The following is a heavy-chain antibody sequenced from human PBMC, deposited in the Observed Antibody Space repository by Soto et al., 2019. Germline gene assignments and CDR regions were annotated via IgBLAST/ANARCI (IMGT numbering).Heavy chain of an antibody. CDR1: GFTFSTYA. CDR3: AGIYCTNGVCYTNSDIYIDV. D-gene: IGHD2-8*01. V-gene: IGHV3-23*01. CDR2: ITTSGGNT. Sequence: EVQLLESGGGLVQPGGSLRLSCAASGFTFSTYAMSWVRQAPGKGLEWVSTITTSGGNTYYADSVQGRFTISRDNSKNTMHLQMNSLRAEDTAVYYCAGIYCTNGVCYTNSDIYIDVWGKGTTVTVSS. J-gene: IGHJ6*03.